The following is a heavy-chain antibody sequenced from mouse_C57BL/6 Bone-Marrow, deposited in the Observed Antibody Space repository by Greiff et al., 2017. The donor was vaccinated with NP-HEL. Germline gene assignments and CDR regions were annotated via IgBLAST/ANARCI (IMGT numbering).Heavy chain of an antibody. V-gene: IGHV5-4*01. CDR3: ARAPVNYFDY. CDR2: ISDGGSYT. Sequence: EVQLVESGGGLVKPGGSLKLSCAASGFTFSSYAMSWVRQTPEKRLEWVATISDGGSYTYYPDNVKGRFTISRDNAKNNLYLQMSHLKSEDTATYYCARAPVNYFDYWGQGTTLTVSS. J-gene: IGHJ2*01. D-gene: IGHD2-2*01. CDR1: GFTFSSYA.